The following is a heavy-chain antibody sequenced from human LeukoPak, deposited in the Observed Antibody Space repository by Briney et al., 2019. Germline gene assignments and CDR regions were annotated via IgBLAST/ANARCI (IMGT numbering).Heavy chain of an antibody. CDR3: ARVYYGRTYDYWYFDL. CDR2: IYHSGST. D-gene: IGHD3-10*01. Sequence: SGTLSLTCAVSGGSISSSNWWSWVRQPPGKGLEWIGEIYHSGSTNYNPSLKSRVTISVDKSKNQFSLKLSSVTAADTAVYFCARVYYGRTYDYWYFDLWGRGTLVTVSS. J-gene: IGHJ2*01. V-gene: IGHV4-4*02. CDR1: GGSISSSNW.